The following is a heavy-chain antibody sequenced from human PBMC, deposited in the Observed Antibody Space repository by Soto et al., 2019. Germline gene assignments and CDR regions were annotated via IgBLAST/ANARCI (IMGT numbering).Heavy chain of an antibody. CDR3: ATPQDYDGCLDS. Sequence: QVQFVQSGAEVKKPGASVKVSCKTPGYTITRYNIQWVRQAPGQRLEWMGWINVGNGNTRYSQKFQGRLTLTRDTPGNTAYLELNSLISEDTAVYYCATPQDYDGCLDSWGQGTLVTVYS. CDR2: INVGNGNT. J-gene: IGHJ4*02. D-gene: IGHD3-22*01. CDR1: GYTITRYN. V-gene: IGHV1-3*01.